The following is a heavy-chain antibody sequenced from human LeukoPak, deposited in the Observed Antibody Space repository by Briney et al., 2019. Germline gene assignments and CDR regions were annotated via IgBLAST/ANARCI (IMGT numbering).Heavy chain of an antibody. D-gene: IGHD3-10*01. Sequence: GGSLRLSCAASGFTLSSYGMHWVRQAPGKGLEWVAVVSYDGSNKYYADSVKGRFTISRENSKNTLYLQMNSLRAEDTAVYYCAKESGWFGDYYYGMDVWGQGTTVTVSS. V-gene: IGHV3-30*18. CDR2: VSYDGSNK. J-gene: IGHJ6*02. CDR1: GFTLSSYG. CDR3: AKESGWFGDYYYGMDV.